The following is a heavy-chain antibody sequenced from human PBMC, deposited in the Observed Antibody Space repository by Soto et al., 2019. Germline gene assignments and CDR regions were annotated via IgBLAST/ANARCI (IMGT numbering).Heavy chain of an antibody. CDR2: ISGSRSSSGYSI. Sequence: EVQLLESGGGLVQPGGSLRLSCAASGFIFSSYSMNWARQAPGKGLEWVSYISGSRSSSGYSIYYADSVKGRFTISRDNAKSSLYLQMNNLRDEDTAVYYCATSGSSGWDFDYWGQGTLVTVSS. V-gene: IGHV3-48*02. D-gene: IGHD6-19*01. CDR3: ATSGSSGWDFDY. J-gene: IGHJ4*02. CDR1: GFIFSSYS.